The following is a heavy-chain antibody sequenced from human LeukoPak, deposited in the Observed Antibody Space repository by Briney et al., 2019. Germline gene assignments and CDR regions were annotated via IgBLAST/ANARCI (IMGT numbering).Heavy chain of an antibody. CDR2: INHSGST. J-gene: IGHJ5*02. CDR1: GGSFSGYY. CDR3: ARRSGGIAAAGRNWFDP. V-gene: IGHV4-34*01. D-gene: IGHD6-13*01. Sequence: SETLSLTCAVYGGSFSGYYWSWIRQPPGKGLEWIGEINHSGSTNYNPSLKSRVTISVDTSKNQFSLKLSSVTAADTAVYYCARRSGGIAAAGRNWFDPWGQGTLVTVSS.